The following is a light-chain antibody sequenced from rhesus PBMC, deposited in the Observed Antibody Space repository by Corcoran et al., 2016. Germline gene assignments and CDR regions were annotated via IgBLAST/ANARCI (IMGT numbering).Light chain of an antibody. Sequence: DIQLTQSPSSLSASVGDRDTITCRASQGISSYLAWYQQKSGKAPKLLIYDASTLQSGVPSRFSGSGSGTDFTLTISSLQTEDFATYYCQHGYGILFAFGPGTKLNIK. CDR1: QGISSY. CDR2: DAS. V-gene: IGKV1-25*02. J-gene: IGKJ3*01. CDR3: QHGYGILFA.